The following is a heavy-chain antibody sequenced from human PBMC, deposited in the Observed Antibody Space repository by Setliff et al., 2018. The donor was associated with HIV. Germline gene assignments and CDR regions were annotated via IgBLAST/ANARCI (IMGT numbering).Heavy chain of an antibody. Sequence: ASVKVSCKTSGYSFTNYDINWVRQAAGQGLEWLGWINPSNGKTGYAERFQDRVTFRKDTSINTVYMELRSLRSDDTAAYYCARDSGGGALGSAPDYWGPGTQVTVSS. CDR2: INPSNGKT. CDR1: GYSFTNYD. D-gene: IGHD1-26*01. J-gene: IGHJ4*02. CDR3: ARDSGGGALGSAPDY. V-gene: IGHV1-8*03.